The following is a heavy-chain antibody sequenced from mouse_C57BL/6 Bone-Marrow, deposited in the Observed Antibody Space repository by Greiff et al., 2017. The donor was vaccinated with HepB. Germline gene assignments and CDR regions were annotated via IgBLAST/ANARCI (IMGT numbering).Heavy chain of an antibody. CDR3: ARGGTTVVGYFDY. CDR1: GFSLTSYG. D-gene: IGHD1-1*01. V-gene: IGHV2-2*01. CDR2: IWSGGGT. J-gene: IGHJ2*01. Sequence: VQLQQSGPGLVQPSQSLSITCTVSGFSLTSYGVHWVRQSPGKGLEWLGVIWSGGGTDYNAAFISRLSISKDNSKSQVFFKMNSLQADDTAIYYCARGGTTVVGYFDYWGQGTTLTVSS.